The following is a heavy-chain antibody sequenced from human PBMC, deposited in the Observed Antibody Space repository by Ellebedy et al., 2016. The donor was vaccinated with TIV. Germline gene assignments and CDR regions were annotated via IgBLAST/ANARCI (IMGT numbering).Heavy chain of an antibody. Sequence: GESLKISXQGSGYDFTNYWIGWVRQMPGKGLEWMGIIYPSESQTNYSPSFEGQVTISADNSISTAYLHWSNLKASDTAMYYCATAEEMTTSFDFWGQGTLVTVSS. CDR1: GYDFTNYW. V-gene: IGHV5-51*01. J-gene: IGHJ4*02. CDR3: ATAEEMTTSFDF. D-gene: IGHD4-11*01. CDR2: IYPSESQT.